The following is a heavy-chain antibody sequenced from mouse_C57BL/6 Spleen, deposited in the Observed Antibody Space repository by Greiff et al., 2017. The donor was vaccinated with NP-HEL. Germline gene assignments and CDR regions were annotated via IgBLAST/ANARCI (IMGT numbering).Heavy chain of an antibody. CDR2: IDPENGDT. Sequence: VQLQQSGAELVRPGASVKLSCTASGFNIKDDYMHWVKQRPEQGLEWIGWIDPENGDTEYASKFQGKATITADTSSNTADLQLSSLTSEDTAVYYCTHYGNGAMYYWGQGTSVTVSS. CDR1: GFNIKDDY. V-gene: IGHV14-4*01. J-gene: IGHJ4*01. CDR3: THYGNGAMYY. D-gene: IGHD2-1*01.